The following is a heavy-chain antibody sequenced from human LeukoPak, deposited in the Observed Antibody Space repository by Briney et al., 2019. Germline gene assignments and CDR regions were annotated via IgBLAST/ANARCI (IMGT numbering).Heavy chain of an antibody. J-gene: IGHJ6*03. CDR3: ARVGPIYYYYYMDV. D-gene: IGHD3/OR15-3a*01. CDR2: IKQDGSEK. Sequence: GGSLRLSCAASGFTFSSYWMSWVRQAPGKGLGWVANIKQDGSEKYYVDSVKGRFTISRDNAKNSLYLQMNSLRAEDTAVYYCARVGPIYYYYYMDVWGKGTTVTVSS. V-gene: IGHV3-7*01. CDR1: GFTFSSYW.